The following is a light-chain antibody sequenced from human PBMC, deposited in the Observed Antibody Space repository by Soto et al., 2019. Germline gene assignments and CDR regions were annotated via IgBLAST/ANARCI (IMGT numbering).Light chain of an antibody. J-gene: IGLJ7*01. CDR3: QSYDKSLSGSV. CDR1: SSNLGARYD. V-gene: IGLV1-40*01. Sequence: QSALTQPPTVSGAPGQTVTISCTGSSSNLGARYDVHWYQQVPGKAPKLLIFGSSDRASGVPDRFSGSKSGTSASLAITGLQADDEATDFCQSYDKSLSGSVFGGGTQLTVL. CDR2: GSS.